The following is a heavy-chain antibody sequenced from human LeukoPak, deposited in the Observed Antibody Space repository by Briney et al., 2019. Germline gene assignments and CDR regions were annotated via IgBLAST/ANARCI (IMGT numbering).Heavy chain of an antibody. Sequence: SETLSLTCTVPGVSDSSGSYYWSWIRQPPGNRLEWLGHIYYSGSTNYNPSLKSRVTISVDTSKNQFSLKLSSVTAADTAVYYCARGRYCGGDCYRPPDYWGQGTLVTVSS. D-gene: IGHD2-21*02. CDR1: GVSDSSGSYY. CDR2: IYYSGST. CDR3: ARGRYCGGDCYRPPDY. J-gene: IGHJ4*02. V-gene: IGHV4-61*01.